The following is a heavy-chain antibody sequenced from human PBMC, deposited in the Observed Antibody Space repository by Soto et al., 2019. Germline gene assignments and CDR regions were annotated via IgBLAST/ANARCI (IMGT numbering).Heavy chain of an antibody. CDR2: INSDGSST. J-gene: IGHJ4*02. CDR1: GFTFSSYW. V-gene: IGHV3-74*01. Sequence: EVQLVESGGGLVQPGGSLRLSCAASGFTFSSYWMHWVRQAPGKGLVWVSRINSDGSSTGYADSVMGRFTIYRDNAKNTLYLQMNSLRAEDTAVYYCARDQGYCSGGSCYVAGYWGQGTLVTVSS. D-gene: IGHD2-15*01. CDR3: ARDQGYCSGGSCYVAGY.